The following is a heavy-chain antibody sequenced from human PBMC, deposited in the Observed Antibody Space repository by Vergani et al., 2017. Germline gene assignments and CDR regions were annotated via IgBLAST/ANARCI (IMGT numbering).Heavy chain of an antibody. J-gene: IGHJ3*02. CDR2: ISGSGGST. V-gene: IGHV3-23*01. CDR3: AKDQSRDYGDYLARAFDS. Sequence: EVQLLESGGGLVQPGGSLRLSCAASGFTFSSYAMSWVRQAPGKGLEWVSAISGSGGSTYYADSVKARFTISRDNSKNTLYLQINSLSAEDTAVYYGAKDQSRDYGDYLARAFDSGGEGIMVTVSA. CDR1: GFTFSSYA. D-gene: IGHD4-17*01.